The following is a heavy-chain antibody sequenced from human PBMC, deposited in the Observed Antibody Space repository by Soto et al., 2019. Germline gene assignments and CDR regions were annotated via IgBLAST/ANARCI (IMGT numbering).Heavy chain of an antibody. D-gene: IGHD2-15*01. J-gene: IGHJ2*01. V-gene: IGHV1-69*12. CDR3: DNSQTVVTCYWYFDL. CDR2: IIPIFGTA. Sequence: QVQLVQSGAEVKKPGSSVKVSCKASGGTFSSYAISWVRQAPGQGLEWMGGIIPIFGTANYAQKFQGRVTITADAATSTANMELSRLSSEDSAEYYCDNSQTVVTCYWYFDLWGRGTLVTVSS. CDR1: GGTFSSYA.